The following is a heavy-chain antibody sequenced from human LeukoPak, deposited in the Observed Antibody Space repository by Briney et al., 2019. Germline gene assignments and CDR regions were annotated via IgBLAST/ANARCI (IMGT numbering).Heavy chain of an antibody. V-gene: IGHV3-23*01. D-gene: IGHD3-22*01. CDR3: AKDLPRTYYDSSGYSFDH. J-gene: IGHJ4*02. CDR1: GFTFSTYA. Sequence: GGSLRLSCAASGFTFSTYAMSWVRPAPGMGLEWVSAISGSGGSTYYADSVKGRFTISRDNSKNTLYLQMNSLRAEDTALYYCAKDLPRTYYDSSGYSFDHWGQGTLVTVSS. CDR2: ISGSGGST.